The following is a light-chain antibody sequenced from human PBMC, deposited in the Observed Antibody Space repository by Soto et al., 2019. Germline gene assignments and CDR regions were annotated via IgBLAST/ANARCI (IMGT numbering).Light chain of an antibody. CDR2: EVT. CDR1: SNDIGSYDG. Sequence: QSALTQPPSVSGSPGQSVTISCTGPSNDIGSYDGVSWYQQPPGTAPKLIIYEVTTRPSGVPYRLSGSKSGNTASLTISGLQAEDEGDYYCSSYTSSGTLLFGGGTKLTVL. J-gene: IGLJ3*02. V-gene: IGLV2-18*02. CDR3: SSYTSSGTLL.